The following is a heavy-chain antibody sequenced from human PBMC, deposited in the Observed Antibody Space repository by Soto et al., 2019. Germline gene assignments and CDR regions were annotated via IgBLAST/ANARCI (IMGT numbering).Heavy chain of an antibody. Sequence: SGPTLVKPTQTLTLTCTFSGFSLSTSGVGVGWIRQPPGKALEWLALIYWDDDKRYSPSLKSRLTITKDTSKNQVVLTMTNMDPVDTATYYCAHTTGGYCSGGSCYSQIPFDYWGQGTLVTVSS. CDR2: IYWDDDK. V-gene: IGHV2-5*02. D-gene: IGHD2-15*01. J-gene: IGHJ4*02. CDR1: GFSLSTSGVG. CDR3: AHTTGGYCSGGSCYSQIPFDY.